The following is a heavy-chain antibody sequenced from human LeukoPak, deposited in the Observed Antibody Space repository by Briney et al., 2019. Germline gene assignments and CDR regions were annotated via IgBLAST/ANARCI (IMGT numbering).Heavy chain of an antibody. CDR3: ARDYYDSSGYYYEYYYYMDV. D-gene: IGHD3-22*01. Sequence: ASVKVSCKASGYTFTGYYMHWVRQAPGQGLEWMGWINPNSGGTNYAQKFQGRVTMTRDMSTSTVYMELSSLRSEDTAVYYCARDYYDSSGYYYEYYYYMDVWGKGTTVTVSS. CDR2: INPNSGGT. J-gene: IGHJ6*03. CDR1: GYTFTGYY. V-gene: IGHV1-2*02.